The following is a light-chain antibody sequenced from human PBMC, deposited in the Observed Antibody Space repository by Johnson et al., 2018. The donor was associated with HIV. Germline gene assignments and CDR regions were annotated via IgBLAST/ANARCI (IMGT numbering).Light chain of an antibody. CDR1: RSNTGRNY. CDR2: DNN. Sequence: QSVLTQPPSVSAAPGQRVTIYCSGSRSNTGRNYASWYQQLPGTAPKLLIYDNNKRPSGIPDRFSGSKSGTSATLGITGLPTGDEADYYCGTWDSSLSAGGVFGTGTKVTVL. J-gene: IGLJ1*01. CDR3: GTWDSSLSAGGV. V-gene: IGLV1-51*01.